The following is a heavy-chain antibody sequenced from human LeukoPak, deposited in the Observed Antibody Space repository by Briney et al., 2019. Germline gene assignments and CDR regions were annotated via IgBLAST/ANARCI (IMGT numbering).Heavy chain of an antibody. Sequence: ASVKVSCKVSGGTFSSYAISWVRQAPGQGLEWMGRIIPILGIANYAQKFQGRVTITADKSTSTAYMELSSLRSEDTAVYYCARDSFGDDSSGFASLIDYWGQGTLVTVSS. CDR1: GGTFSSYA. D-gene: IGHD3-22*01. CDR2: IIPILGIA. J-gene: IGHJ4*02. V-gene: IGHV1-69*04. CDR3: ARDSFGDDSSGFASLIDY.